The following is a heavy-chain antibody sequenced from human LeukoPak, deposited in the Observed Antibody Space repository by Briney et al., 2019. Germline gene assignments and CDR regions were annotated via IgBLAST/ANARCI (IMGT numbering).Heavy chain of an antibody. D-gene: IGHD1-26*01. CDR2: IYYSGST. J-gene: IGHJ4*02. Sequence: SSETLSLTCTVSGGSISSYYWSWIRQPPGKGLEWIGYIYYSGSTNYNPSLKSRVTISVDTSKNQFSLKLSSATATDTAVYYCARQGILGASPADYWGQGTLVTVSS. CDR3: ARQGILGASPADY. V-gene: IGHV4-59*08. CDR1: GGSISSYY.